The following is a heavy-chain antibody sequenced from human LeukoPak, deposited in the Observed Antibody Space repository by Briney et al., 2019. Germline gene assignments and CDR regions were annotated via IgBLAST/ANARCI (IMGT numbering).Heavy chain of an antibody. V-gene: IGHV4-34*01. D-gene: IGHD3-22*01. CDR3: ARANYYDSSGYSY. CDR1: GGSFSGYY. J-gene: IGHJ4*02. Sequence: SETLSLTCAVYGGSFSGYYWSWIRQPPGKGLEWIGEINHSRSTNYNPSLKSRVTISVDTSKNQFSLKLSSVTAADTAVYYCARANYYDSSGYSYWGQGTLVTVSS. CDR2: INHSRST.